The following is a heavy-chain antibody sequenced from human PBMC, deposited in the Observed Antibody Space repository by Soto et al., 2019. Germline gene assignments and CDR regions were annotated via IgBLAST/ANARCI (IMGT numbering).Heavy chain of an antibody. CDR1: GFSLSNARMG. V-gene: IGHV2-26*01. Sequence: QVTLKESGPVLVKPTETLTLTCTVSGFSLSNARMGVSWIRQPPGKALEWLAHIFSNDEKSYSTSLKNRLTISKDTSTSQVVLTMTNMDPVDTATYYCARILVGYSYGNAYYCCYDGMDVWGQGTTVTVSS. D-gene: IGHD5-18*01. CDR2: IFSNDEK. CDR3: ARILVGYSYGNAYYCCYDGMDV. J-gene: IGHJ6*02.